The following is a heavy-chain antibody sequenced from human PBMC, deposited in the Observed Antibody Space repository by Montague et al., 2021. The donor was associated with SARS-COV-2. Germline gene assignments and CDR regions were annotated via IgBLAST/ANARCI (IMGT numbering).Heavy chain of an antibody. Sequence: SETRSLTCAVYGGSFSGFYWSWIRQPPGKGLEWIGEINHSGSTXXXPSXXXRVTISVDTSKNQFSLKPSSVTAADTAVYYCARWRPSSSWLYYYYGMDVWGQGTTVTVSS. CDR3: ARWRPSSSWLYYYYGMDV. CDR2: INHSGST. J-gene: IGHJ6*02. D-gene: IGHD6-13*01. CDR1: GGSFSGFY. V-gene: IGHV4-34*01.